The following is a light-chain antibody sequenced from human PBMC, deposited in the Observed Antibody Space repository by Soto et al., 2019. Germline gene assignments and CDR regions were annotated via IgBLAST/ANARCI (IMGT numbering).Light chain of an antibody. CDR1: QSISSY. CDR3: QQSYSTLWT. J-gene: IGKJ1*01. CDR2: AAS. V-gene: IGKV1-39*01. Sequence: DIQMTQSPSSLSAFVGDRVTITCRARQSISSYLNWYQQKPGKAPKLLIYAASSLQSGVPSRFSGSGSGTNFTLTISSLQPEDFETYYCQQSYSTLWTSGQGTKV.